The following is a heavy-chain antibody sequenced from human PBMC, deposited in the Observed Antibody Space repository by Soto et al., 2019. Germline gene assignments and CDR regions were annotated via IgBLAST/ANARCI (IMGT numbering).Heavy chain of an antibody. V-gene: IGHV4-31*03. CDR2: IYYSGST. CDR1: GGSISSGGYY. CDR3: ARGSTVTTFGNFQH. D-gene: IGHD4-17*01. J-gene: IGHJ1*01. Sequence: TLSLTCTVSGGSISSGGYYWSWIRQHPGKGLEWIGYIYYSGSTYYNPSLKSRVTISVDTSKNQFSLKLSSVTAADTAVYYCARGSTVTTFGNFQHWGQGTLVTVSS.